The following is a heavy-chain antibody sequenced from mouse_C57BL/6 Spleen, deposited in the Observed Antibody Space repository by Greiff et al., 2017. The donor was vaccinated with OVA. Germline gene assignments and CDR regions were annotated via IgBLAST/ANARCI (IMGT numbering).Heavy chain of an antibody. CDR2: IWSGGST. CDR3: ASPIYYEGEGFAY. J-gene: IGHJ3*01. CDR1: GFSLTSYG. D-gene: IGHD2-4*01. Sequence: VMLVESGPGLVQPSQSLSITCTVSGFSLTSYGVHWVRQSPGKGLEWLGVIWSGGSTDYNAAFISRLSISKDNSKSQVFFKMNSLQADDTAIYYCASPIYYEGEGFAYWGQGTLVTVSA. V-gene: IGHV2-2*01.